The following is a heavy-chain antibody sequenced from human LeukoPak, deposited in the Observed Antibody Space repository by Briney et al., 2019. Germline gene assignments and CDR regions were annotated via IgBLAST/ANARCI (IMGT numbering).Heavy chain of an antibody. D-gene: IGHD6-13*01. CDR2: ISYDGSNK. CDR3: ANDFPQLASGYYFDY. J-gene: IGHJ4*02. Sequence: PGGSLRLSCAASGFTFSSYAMHWVRQAPGKGLEWVAVISYDGSNKYYADSVKGRFTISRDNSKNTLYLQVTSLRAEATAVYYCANDFPQLASGYYFDYWGQGTLVTVSS. V-gene: IGHV3-30-3*02. CDR1: GFTFSSYA.